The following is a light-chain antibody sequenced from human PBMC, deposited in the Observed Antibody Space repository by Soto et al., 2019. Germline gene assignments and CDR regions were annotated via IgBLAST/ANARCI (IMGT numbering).Light chain of an antibody. V-gene: IGKV1-27*01. J-gene: IGKJ1*01. CDR3: HKYNRAPWT. CDR2: AAS. CDR1: KGIIYY. Sequence: IPRTHSPSSLCASLGASVTIPCRARKGIIYYLAWYQQKPGKVPKLLIYAASTSPSGVQSRFSGSGSGSDCTLTISSLQPEDVATYYCHKYNRAPWTFGQGTKVEIK.